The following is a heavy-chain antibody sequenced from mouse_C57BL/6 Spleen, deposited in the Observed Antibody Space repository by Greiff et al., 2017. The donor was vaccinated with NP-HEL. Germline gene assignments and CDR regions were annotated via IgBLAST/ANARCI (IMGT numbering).Heavy chain of an antibody. Sequence: QVQLQQPGAELVKPGASVKVSCKASGYTFTSYWMHWVKQRPGQGLEWIGRIHPSDSDTNYNQKFKGKATLTVDKSSSTAYMQLSSLTSEDSAVYYCAFYYDYDFGFAYWGQGTLVTVSA. CDR3: AFYYDYDFGFAY. D-gene: IGHD2-4*01. CDR1: GYTFTSYW. V-gene: IGHV1-74*01. CDR2: IHPSDSDT. J-gene: IGHJ3*01.